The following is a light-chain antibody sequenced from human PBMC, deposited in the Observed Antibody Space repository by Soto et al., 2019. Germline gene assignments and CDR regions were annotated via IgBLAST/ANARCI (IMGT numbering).Light chain of an antibody. Sequence: EIVLTQSPATLSLSPGERSTLSFRSSQSISLAIAWYQHKPGQAPRLLIFDASKRATGIPARFRGSGSGTDFTLSISSLEPEDFAVYYCQQRTDRPPWTFGQGTRLEI. CDR2: DAS. J-gene: IGKJ5*01. V-gene: IGKV3-11*01. CDR1: QSISLA. CDR3: QQRTDRPPWT.